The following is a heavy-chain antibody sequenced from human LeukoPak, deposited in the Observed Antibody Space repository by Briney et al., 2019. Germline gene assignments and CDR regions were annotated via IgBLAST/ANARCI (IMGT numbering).Heavy chain of an antibody. J-gene: IGHJ4*02. CDR2: ISANNGHT. CDR3: ASDMRHYRYYEGDDYYFNFEY. CDR1: GYIFTSYG. D-gene: IGHD3-22*01. Sequence: ASVRVSCKASGYIFTSYGLSWVRQAPGQGLEWMGWISANNGHTHYAQKFQGRLTITRDMSTRTVDMELRSLRSDDTAVYFCASDMRHYRYYEGDDYYFNFEYWGQGTLVTVSS. V-gene: IGHV1-18*01.